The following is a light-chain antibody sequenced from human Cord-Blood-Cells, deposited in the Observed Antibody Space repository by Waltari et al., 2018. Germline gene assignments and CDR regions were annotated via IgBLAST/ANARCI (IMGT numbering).Light chain of an antibody. Sequence: DIQMTQSPSTLSASVGDRVTITCRASQSISSWLAWYQQKPGKAPKRLIYTASSLESGVPSMFCGSGSGTEFTLTISSLQPDDFATYYCQQYNSYSSFGQGTKREIK. CDR1: QSISSW. V-gene: IGKV1-5*03. CDR2: TAS. J-gene: IGKJ2*03. CDR3: QQYNSYSS.